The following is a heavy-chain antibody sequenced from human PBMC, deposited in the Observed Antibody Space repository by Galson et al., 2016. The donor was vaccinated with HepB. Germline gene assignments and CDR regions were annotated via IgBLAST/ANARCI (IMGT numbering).Heavy chain of an antibody. CDR3: ARESPRKLELRG. CDR1: GYTFRNYY. J-gene: IGHJ4*02. CDR2: INPNSGVT. Sequence: SVKVSCKASGYTFRNYYMHWVRQAPGQGLEWVGRINPNSGVTNYAQKFQGRVTMTSDTSINTAYLELGRRTSDDTAVYYCARESPRKLELRGWGQGTLVTVSS. V-gene: IGHV1-2*06. D-gene: IGHD1-7*01.